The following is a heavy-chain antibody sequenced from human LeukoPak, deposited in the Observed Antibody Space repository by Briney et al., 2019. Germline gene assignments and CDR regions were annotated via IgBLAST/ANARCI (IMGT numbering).Heavy chain of an antibody. CDR2: INPNSGGT. CDR3: ARVRYCSGGSCWQYNWFDP. J-gene: IGHJ5*02. CDR1: GYTFTGYY. V-gene: IGHV1-2*02. D-gene: IGHD2-15*01. Sequence: GASVKVSCKASGYTFTGYYMHWVRQAPGQGLEWMGWINPNSGGTNYAQKFQGRVTMTRDTSISTAYMEPSRLRSDDTAVYYCARVRYCSGGSCWQYNWFDPWGQGTLVTVSS.